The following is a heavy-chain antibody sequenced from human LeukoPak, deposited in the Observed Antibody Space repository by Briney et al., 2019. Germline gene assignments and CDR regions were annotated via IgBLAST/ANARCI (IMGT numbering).Heavy chain of an antibody. J-gene: IGHJ4*02. CDR2: IRSKANSYAT. CDR1: GFTFSGSA. Sequence: SGGSLRLSCAASGFTFSGSAMHWGRQASGRGLEWVGRIRSKANSYATAYAASVKGRFTISRDDSKNTAYLQMNSLKTEDTAVYYCTRRNCSGGSCHDYWGQGTLVTVSS. V-gene: IGHV3-73*01. D-gene: IGHD2-15*01. CDR3: TRRNCSGGSCHDY.